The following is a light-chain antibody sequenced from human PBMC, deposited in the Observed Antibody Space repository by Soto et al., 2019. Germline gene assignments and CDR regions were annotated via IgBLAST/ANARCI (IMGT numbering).Light chain of an antibody. V-gene: IGKV3-20*01. Sequence: ELVLTQSPGTLSLSPGERATLSCRASQSVSSSYLSWYQQKPGQAPRLLIYGASSRATGIPDRFSGSGSGTDFTLTISRLEPEDFAVYDCQQYGSSLLTFGQGTRLEIK. CDR3: QQYGSSLLT. CDR1: QSVSSSY. CDR2: GAS. J-gene: IGKJ5*01.